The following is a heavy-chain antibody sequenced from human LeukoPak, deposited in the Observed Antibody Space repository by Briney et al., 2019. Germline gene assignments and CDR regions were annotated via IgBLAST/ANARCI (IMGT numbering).Heavy chain of an antibody. D-gene: IGHD6-6*01. J-gene: IGHJ4*02. CDR3: ARDGGIAARRGFDY. V-gene: IGHV1-69*04. Sequence: WASVKVSCKASGGTFSSYAISWVRQAPGQGLEWMGRIIPILGIANYAQKFQGRVTITADKSTSTAYMELSSLRSEDTAVYYCARDGGIAARRGFDYWGQGTLVTVSS. CDR2: IIPILGIA. CDR1: GGTFSSYA.